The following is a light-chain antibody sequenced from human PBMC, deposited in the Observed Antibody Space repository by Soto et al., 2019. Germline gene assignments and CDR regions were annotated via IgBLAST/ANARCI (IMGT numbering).Light chain of an antibody. Sequence: EIVLTQSPDTLSLSPGERATLTCRASQSVSNFLAWYQHKPGQAPRLLIYDASIRATGVPARFSGSGSGTDFSLTISSLEPEDFAIYYCQQRSIWPPWTFGQGTKV. J-gene: IGKJ1*01. CDR3: QQRSIWPPWT. CDR1: QSVSNF. CDR2: DAS. V-gene: IGKV3-11*01.